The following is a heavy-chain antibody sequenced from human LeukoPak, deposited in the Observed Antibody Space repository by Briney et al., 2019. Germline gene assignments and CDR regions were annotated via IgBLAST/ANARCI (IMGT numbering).Heavy chain of an antibody. D-gene: IGHD3-10*01. V-gene: IGHV3-11*01. CDR3: ARGLDSGSPMMADYYGLDV. CDR1: GFTFSDYY. J-gene: IGHJ6*02. CDR2: VSGSGSTI. Sequence: GGSLRLSCAASGFTFSDYYMSWIRQAPGKGLEWISYVSGSGSTIYYADSVKGRFNIFRDNAKNSLFLQMNSLRIEDTAVYFCARGLDSGSPMMADYYGLDVWGQGTTVTVSS.